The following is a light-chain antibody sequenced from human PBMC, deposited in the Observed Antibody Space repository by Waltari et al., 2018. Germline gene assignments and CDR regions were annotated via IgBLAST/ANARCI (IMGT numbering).Light chain of an antibody. CDR1: QVISSY. CDR2: AAS. J-gene: IGKJ2*01. V-gene: IGKV1-8*01. CDR3: QQYFSYPYT. Sequence: AIRMTQSPSSFSASTGARVTITCRASQVISSYLAWYQQKPGEAPKLLIYAASTLRSGVPSRFSGSGSGTDFTLTINCLQSEDFATYYCQQYFSYPYTFGQGTKLEIK.